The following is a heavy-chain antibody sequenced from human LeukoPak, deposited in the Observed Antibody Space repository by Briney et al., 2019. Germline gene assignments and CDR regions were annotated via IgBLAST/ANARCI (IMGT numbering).Heavy chain of an antibody. CDR3: TRRSWDSSSDY. D-gene: IGHD6-6*01. J-gene: IGHJ4*02. Sequence: PGGSLRLSCAASGFTFSGSAMHCVRKTSGKGLEWVGRIRSKTNSYATAYAASVKGRFTISRDDSKNTAYLQMNSLKTEDTAVYYCTRRSWDSSSDYWGQGTLVTVSS. CDR1: GFTFSGSA. CDR2: IRSKTNSYAT. V-gene: IGHV3-73*01.